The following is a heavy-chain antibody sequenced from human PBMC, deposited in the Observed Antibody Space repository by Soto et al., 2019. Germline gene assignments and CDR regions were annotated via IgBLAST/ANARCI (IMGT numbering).Heavy chain of an antibody. D-gene: IGHD3-3*01. CDR2: ISGSGGST. CDR1: GFTFSSYA. V-gene: IGHV3-23*01. Sequence: SLRLSCAASGFTFSSYAMSWVRQAPGKGLEWVSAISGSGGSTYYADSVKGRFTISRDNSKNTLYLQMNSLRAEDTAVYYCAKGSIRFLEDYYYMDVWGKGTTVTVSS. CDR3: AKGSIRFLEDYYYMDV. J-gene: IGHJ6*03.